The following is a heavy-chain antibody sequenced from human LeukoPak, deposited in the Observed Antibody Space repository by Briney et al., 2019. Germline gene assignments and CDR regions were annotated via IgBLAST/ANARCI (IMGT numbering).Heavy chain of an antibody. CDR1: GFTFTNYW. Sequence: GGSLRLSCVASGFTFTNYWMHWVRQAPGRGLVWVSRISDDGTTTTYADSVKGRFTISRDNSKNTLYLQMNSLRAEDTAVYYCAKDRRVRGVIPDFDYWGQGTLVTVSS. CDR2: ISDDGTTT. V-gene: IGHV3-74*03. J-gene: IGHJ4*02. CDR3: AKDRRVRGVIPDFDY. D-gene: IGHD3-10*01.